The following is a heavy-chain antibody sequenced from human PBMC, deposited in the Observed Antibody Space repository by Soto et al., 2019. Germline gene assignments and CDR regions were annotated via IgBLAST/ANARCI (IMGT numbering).Heavy chain of an antibody. CDR1: GFTFSSYD. V-gene: IGHV3-13*01. J-gene: IGHJ6*02. CDR3: ARGGKAAAGTYYYYGMDV. D-gene: IGHD6-13*01. Sequence: EVQLVESGGGLVQPGGSLRLSCAASGFTFSSYDMHWVRQGTGKGLEWVSAIGTAGDTYYPGSVKGRFTISRENAKNSLYLQMNSLRAGDTAVYYCARGGKAAAGTYYYYGMDVWGQGTTVTVSS. CDR2: IGTAGDT.